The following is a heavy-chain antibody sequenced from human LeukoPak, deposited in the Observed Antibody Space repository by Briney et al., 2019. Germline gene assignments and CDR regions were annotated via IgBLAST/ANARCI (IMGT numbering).Heavy chain of an antibody. D-gene: IGHD6-13*01. CDR2: IYYSGST. CDR1: GGSISSSYY. V-gene: IGHV4-39*01. J-gene: IGHJ4*02. Sequence: SETLSLTCTVSGGSISSSYYWGWIRQPPGKGLEWIGSIYYSGSTYYNPSLKSRVTISVDTSKNQFSLKLSSVTAADTAVYYCARRSSSWSSPFDYWGQGTLVTVSS. CDR3: ARRSSSWSSPFDY.